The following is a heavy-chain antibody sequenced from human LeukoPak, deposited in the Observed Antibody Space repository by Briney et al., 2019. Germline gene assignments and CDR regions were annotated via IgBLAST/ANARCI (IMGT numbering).Heavy chain of an antibody. J-gene: IGHJ4*02. CDR1: GGSFSVYY. D-gene: IGHD3-22*01. CDR2: INHSGST. Sequence: SETLSLTCAVYGGSFSVYYWSWIRQPPGKGLEWIGEINHSGSTNYNPSLKSRVTISVDTSKNQFSLKLSSMTAADTAVYYCARNYYYDSSGRRPNPRFDYWGQGTLVTVSS. V-gene: IGHV4-34*01. CDR3: ARNYYYDSSGRRPNPRFDY.